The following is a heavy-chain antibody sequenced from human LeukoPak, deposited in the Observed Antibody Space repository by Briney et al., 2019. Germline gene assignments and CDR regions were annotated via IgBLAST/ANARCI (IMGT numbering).Heavy chain of an antibody. CDR1: GYTFTSYY. Sequence: ASVKVSCKASGYTFTSYYMHWVRQAPGQGLEWMGIINPSGGSTSYAQKFQGRVTMTRDMSTSTVYMELSSLRSEDTAVYYCARSWYGDYGRPYYYYYYMDVWGKGTTVTVSS. CDR2: INPSGGST. V-gene: IGHV1-46*01. D-gene: IGHD4-17*01. CDR3: ARSWYGDYGRPYYYYYYMDV. J-gene: IGHJ6*03.